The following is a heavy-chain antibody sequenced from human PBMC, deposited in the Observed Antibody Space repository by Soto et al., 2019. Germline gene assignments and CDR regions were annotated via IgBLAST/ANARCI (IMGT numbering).Heavy chain of an antibody. CDR3: ARGGWKLFDY. Sequence: SETLSLTCTVSGGSISSYYWSWIRQPPGKGLEWIGCFYYSGSTNYNPSLKSRVTISVDTSKKQLSLKLSSVTAADTVVYYCARGGWKLFDYWGQGTLVTVSS. CDR1: GGSISSYY. J-gene: IGHJ4*02. D-gene: IGHD6-19*01. CDR2: FYYSGST. V-gene: IGHV4-59*01.